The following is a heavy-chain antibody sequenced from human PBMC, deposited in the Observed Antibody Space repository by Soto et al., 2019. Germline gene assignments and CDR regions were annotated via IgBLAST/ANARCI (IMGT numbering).Heavy chain of an antibody. CDR2: TSYDGSGK. CDR1: GFTFRSYV. J-gene: IGHJ1*01. V-gene: IGHV3-30*19. CDR3: ARWGTTGGLDV. D-gene: IGHD3-16*01. Sequence: VQLVESGGGVVQPGTSLRLSCVGSGFTFRSYVIHWVRQAPGKGLEWVALTSYDGSGKYYGDSVRGRFTISRDNSRKTVDLQMDSLRLEDTALYYCARWGTTGGLDVWGQGTLVSVSS.